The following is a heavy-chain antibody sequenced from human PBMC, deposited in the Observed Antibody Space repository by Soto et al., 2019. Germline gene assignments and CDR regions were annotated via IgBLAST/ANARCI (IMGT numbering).Heavy chain of an antibody. D-gene: IGHD6-19*01. V-gene: IGHV4-34*01. J-gene: IGHJ4*02. CDR3: ARERRQWLVPFFDY. CDR1: GGSFSGYY. CDR2: INHSGST. Sequence: SETLSLTCAVYGGSFSGYYWSWIRQPPGKGLEWIGEINHSGSTNYNPSLKSRVTISVDTSKNQFSLKLSSVTAADTAVYYCARERRQWLVPFFDYWGQGTLVTVS.